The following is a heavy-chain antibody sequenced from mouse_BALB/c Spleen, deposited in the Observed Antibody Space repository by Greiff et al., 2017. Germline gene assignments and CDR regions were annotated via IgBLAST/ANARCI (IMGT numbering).Heavy chain of an antibody. CDR1: GYNFTSYW. J-gene: IGHJ3*01. CDR3: ARGGDFFAY. V-gene: IGHV1-55*01. CDR2: IYPGSGST. Sequence: QVQLKQPGAELVKPGTSVKLSCKASGYNFTSYWINWVKLRPGQGLEWIGDIYPGSGSTNYNEKFKSKATLTVDTSSSTAYMQLSSLASEDSALYYCARGGDFFAYWGQGTLVTVSA.